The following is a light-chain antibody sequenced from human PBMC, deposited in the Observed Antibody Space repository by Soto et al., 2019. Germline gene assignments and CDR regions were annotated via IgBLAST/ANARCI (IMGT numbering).Light chain of an antibody. CDR2: AVS. J-gene: IGLJ2*01. CDR1: SSDVGDHNY. V-gene: IGLV2-14*03. CDR3: SSYTTSSTVI. Sequence: QSALTQPASESGSPGQSITISCTGTSSDVGDHNYVSWYQQQPGKAPKLMIYAVSNRPSGVSNRFSGSKSGNTASLTISGLQAEDEADYYCSSYTTSSTVIFGGGTKVTVL.